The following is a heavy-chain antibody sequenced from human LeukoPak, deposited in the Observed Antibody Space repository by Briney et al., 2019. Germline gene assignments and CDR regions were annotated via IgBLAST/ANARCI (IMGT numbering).Heavy chain of an antibody. CDR1: GGSFSGNY. D-gene: IGHD2-15*01. Sequence: SETLSLTCAVYGGSFSGNYWSWIRQPPGKGLEWIGEINHSGSTNYNPSLKNRVTISVDTSKNQFSLKLSSVTAADTAVYYCARRLFPRPFVDWGQGTLVTVSS. J-gene: IGHJ4*02. CDR3: ARRLFPRPFVD. CDR2: INHSGST. V-gene: IGHV4-34*01.